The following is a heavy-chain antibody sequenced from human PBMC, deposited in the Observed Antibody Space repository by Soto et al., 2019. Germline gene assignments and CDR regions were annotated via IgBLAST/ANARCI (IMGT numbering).Heavy chain of an antibody. V-gene: IGHV3-33*01. Sequence: GGARRLSCGASGFTFSRYGMHWGRPAPGKGVEWVAVIWYGGSNKYYADSVKGRFTISRDNSKNTLYLQMNSLRAEDTAVYYCASSAIAALNPRYYGMDVWGQGTTVTVSS. CDR1: GFTFSRYG. CDR3: ASSAIAALNPRYYGMDV. J-gene: IGHJ6*02. D-gene: IGHD6-6*01. CDR2: IWYGGSNK.